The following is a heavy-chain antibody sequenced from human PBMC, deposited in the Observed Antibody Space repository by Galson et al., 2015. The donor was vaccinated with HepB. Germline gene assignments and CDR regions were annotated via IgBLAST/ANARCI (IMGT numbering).Heavy chain of an antibody. CDR2: ISHSGTTV. D-gene: IGHD2-15*01. Sequence: SLRLSCAASGFTFSDYYMSRMRQAPGKGLEWLSYISHSGTTVYHADSLKGRFSISRDNVKNSLYLQMNSLRAEDTAVYYCARGLGGYWGQGTLVTVSS. CDR3: ARGLGGY. V-gene: IGHV3-11*01. CDR1: GFTFSDYY. J-gene: IGHJ4*02.